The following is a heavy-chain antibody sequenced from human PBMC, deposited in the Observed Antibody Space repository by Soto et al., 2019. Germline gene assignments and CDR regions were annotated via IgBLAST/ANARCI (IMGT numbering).Heavy chain of an antibody. CDR2: ITDSSDTV. CDR1: VFSFSNYN. V-gene: IGHV3-48*02. Sequence: GSLRLSCLASVFSFSNYNMNWVRQAPGKGLEWVSYITDSSDTVHYADSVRGRFTISRDNAESSLYLQMNSLRDEDTAVYFCARDFGHGYYLDYWGRGTRVT. CDR3: ARDFGHGYYLDY. J-gene: IGHJ4*02. D-gene: IGHD3-3*01.